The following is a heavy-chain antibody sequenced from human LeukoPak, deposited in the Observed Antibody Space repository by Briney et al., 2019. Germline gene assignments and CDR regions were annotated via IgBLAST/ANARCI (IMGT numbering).Heavy chain of an antibody. Sequence: GGSLRLSCAASGFTFSSYGMHWVRQAPGKGLEWVTFIRYDGTNKYYADSVKGRFTISRDNSKNTMYLQMNSLRAEDTAVYFFAKDAIDTHPLYFYYWGQGTLVPVSS. V-gene: IGHV3-30*02. CDR2: IRYDGTNK. CDR1: GFTFSSYG. D-gene: IGHD2-2*02. CDR3: AKDAIDTHPLYFYY. J-gene: IGHJ4*02.